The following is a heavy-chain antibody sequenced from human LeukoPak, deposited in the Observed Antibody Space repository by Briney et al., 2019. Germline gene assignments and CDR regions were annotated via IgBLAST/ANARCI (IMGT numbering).Heavy chain of an antibody. J-gene: IGHJ5*02. CDR1: GFTFSSFA. V-gene: IGHV3-23*01. CDR3: ATKMHGPFDH. CDR2: ISGSGGST. Sequence: AGGSLRLSCAASGFTFSSFAMSWVRQAPGKGLEWVSAISGSGGSTYYADSVKGRFTISRDNAKNSLYLQMSSLSVEDTAVYYCATKMHGPFDHWGQGTLVTVSS.